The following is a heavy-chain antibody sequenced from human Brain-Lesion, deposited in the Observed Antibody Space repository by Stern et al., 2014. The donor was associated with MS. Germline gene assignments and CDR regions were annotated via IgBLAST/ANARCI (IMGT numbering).Heavy chain of an antibody. CDR2: ITYSGFT. J-gene: IGHJ4*02. Sequence: VQLVESGPGLVKPSETLSLTCTVSGGSISSSTYYLAWIRPPPGKGLGGIGNITYSGFTYHNPSLKSRVTISVDMSKNQFSLKLSSVTAADTAIYYCARHDSVPRPSQLYSARDRGPGYFDYWGQGTLVTVSS. CDR3: ARHDSVPRPSQLYSARDRGPGYFDY. V-gene: IGHV4-39*01. CDR1: GGSISSSTYY. D-gene: IGHD1-26*01.